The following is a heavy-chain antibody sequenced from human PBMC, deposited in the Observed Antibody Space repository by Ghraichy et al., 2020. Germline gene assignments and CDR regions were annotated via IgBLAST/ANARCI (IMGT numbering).Heavy chain of an antibody. J-gene: IGHJ2*01. CDR3: ARLPLPRRAAVGDWYFDL. D-gene: IGHD6-13*01. Sequence: GGSLRLSCAASGFMFSSYWMTWVRQAPGKGLEWVANVKPDGSEKNYVGSVKGRFTISRDNAKKSLYLQMNSLRAEDTAVYYCARLPLPRRAAVGDWYFDLWGRGTLVTVSS. CDR2: VKPDGSEK. CDR1: GFMFSSYW. V-gene: IGHV3-7*01.